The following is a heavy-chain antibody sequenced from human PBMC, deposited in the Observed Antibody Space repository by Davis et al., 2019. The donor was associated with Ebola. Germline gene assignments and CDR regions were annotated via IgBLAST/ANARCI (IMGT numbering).Heavy chain of an antibody. Sequence: AASVKVSCKASGYTFTSYGISWVRQAPGQGLEWMGWINPNSGGTNYAQKFQGRVTMTRNTSISTAYMELSSLRSEDTAVYYCARESAAGTGALYWGQGTLVTVSS. CDR2: INPNSGGT. J-gene: IGHJ4*02. CDR1: GYTFTSYG. V-gene: IGHV1-8*02. D-gene: IGHD6-13*01. CDR3: ARESAAGTGALY.